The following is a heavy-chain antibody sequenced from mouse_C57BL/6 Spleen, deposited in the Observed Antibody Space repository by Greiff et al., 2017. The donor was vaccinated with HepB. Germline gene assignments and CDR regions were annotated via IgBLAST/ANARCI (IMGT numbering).Heavy chain of an antibody. D-gene: IGHD2-2*01. CDR1: GYTFTSYW. CDR2: INPSSGYT. J-gene: IGHJ1*03. Sequence: QVQLQQSGAELAKPGASVKLSCKASGYTFTSYWMHWVKQRPGQGLEWIGYINPSSGYTKYNQKFKDKAALTAAKSSSTAYMQLSSLTYEDSAVYYCAREGGDYGYDGWYFDVWGTGTTVTVSS. V-gene: IGHV1-7*01. CDR3: AREGGDYGYDGWYFDV.